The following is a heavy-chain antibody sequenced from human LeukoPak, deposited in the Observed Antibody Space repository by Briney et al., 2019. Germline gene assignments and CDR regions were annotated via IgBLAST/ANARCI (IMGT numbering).Heavy chain of an antibody. CDR1: GGSISSSNW. D-gene: IGHD1-26*01. J-gene: IGHJ4*02. CDR3: ARASTPKVGATIYYFDY. Sequence: SETLSLTCAVSGGSISSSNWWSWVRQPPGKGLEWIGEIYHSGSTNYNPSLKSRVTISVDKSKNQFSLKLSSVTAADTAVYYCARASTPKVGATIYYFDYWGQGTLVTVSS. V-gene: IGHV4-4*02. CDR2: IYHSGST.